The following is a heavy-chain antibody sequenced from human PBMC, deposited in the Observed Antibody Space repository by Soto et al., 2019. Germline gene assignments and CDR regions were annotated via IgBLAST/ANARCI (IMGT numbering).Heavy chain of an antibody. D-gene: IGHD3-10*01. CDR1: GGSISSSSYY. CDR3: ARYYYGSGSYKDY. Sequence: QLQLQESGPGLVKPSETLSLTCTVSGGSISSSSYYWGWIRQPPGKGLEWIGSIYYSGSTYYNPSLKSRVTISVDTSKTHFPRRLSSVTAADAAVYYCARYYYGSGSYKDYWGQGTLVTVSS. CDR2: IYYSGST. V-gene: IGHV4-39*01. J-gene: IGHJ4*02.